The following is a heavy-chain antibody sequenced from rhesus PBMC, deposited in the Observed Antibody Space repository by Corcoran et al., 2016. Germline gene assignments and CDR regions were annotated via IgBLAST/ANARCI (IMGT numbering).Heavy chain of an antibody. CDR2: FSNGGGST. Sequence: EVQLVESGGGLVQPGGSLRLSCAASGFTFSSYGMSWVRQAPGKGLEWVSYFSNGGGSTYYPDSVKGRFTISRDNSKNTLSLQMNSLRAEDTAVYYCAKRGYSGYSLLNDAFDFWGQGLRVTVSS. D-gene: IGHD5-42*01. CDR1: GFTFSSYG. J-gene: IGHJ3*01. CDR3: AKRGYSGYSLLNDAFDF. V-gene: IGHV3S5*01.